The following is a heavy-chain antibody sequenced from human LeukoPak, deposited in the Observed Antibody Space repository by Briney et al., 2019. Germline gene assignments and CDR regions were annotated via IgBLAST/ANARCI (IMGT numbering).Heavy chain of an antibody. J-gene: IGHJ6*02. CDR3: ARDRVVEFPLVVSSNVLDA. CDR2: ISYDGSNK. CDR1: GFTFSSYA. V-gene: IGHV3-30-3*01. D-gene: IGHD2-8*02. Sequence: GGSLRLSCAASGFTFSSYAMHWVRQAPGKGLEWVAVISYDGSNKYYADSVKGRFTISRDNSKNTLYLQMNSLRAEDTAVYYLARDRVVEFPLVVSSNVLDAGGQGPT.